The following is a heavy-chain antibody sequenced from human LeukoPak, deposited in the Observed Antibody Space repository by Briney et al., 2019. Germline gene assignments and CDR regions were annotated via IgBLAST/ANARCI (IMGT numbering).Heavy chain of an antibody. D-gene: IGHD3-10*01. V-gene: IGHV4-34*01. CDR1: GGSFSGYY. Sequence: SEALSLTCAVYGGSFSGYYWSWIRQPPGKGLEWIGEINHSGSTNYNPSLKSRVTISVDTSKNQFSLKLSSVTAADTAVYYCAVRSGISGDLYNWGQGTLVTVSS. J-gene: IGHJ4*02. CDR2: INHSGST. CDR3: AVRSGISGDLYN.